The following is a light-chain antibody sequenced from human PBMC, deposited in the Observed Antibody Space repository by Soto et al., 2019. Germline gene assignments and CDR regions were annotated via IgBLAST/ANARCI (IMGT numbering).Light chain of an antibody. V-gene: IGKV3-15*01. J-gene: IGKJ2*01. CDR1: QSVSRN. CDR3: QQENNWPSYT. CDR2: GAS. Sequence: EIAMTQHPATLPGSPGEIATLSCRASQSVSRNLAWYQQTPDQAPRRLSSGASTRATGIPARFSGSGSGTEFALNISSRQSEDFAVNYCQQENNWPSYTFGQVNKLEI.